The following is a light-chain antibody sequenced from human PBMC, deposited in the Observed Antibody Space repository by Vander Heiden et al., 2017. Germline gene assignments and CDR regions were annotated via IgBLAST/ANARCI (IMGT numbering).Light chain of an antibody. CDR1: QSIRSW. J-gene: IGKJ1*01. CDR2: KAS. V-gene: IGKV1-5*03. Sequence: DIQMTQSPSTLSASVGDRVTITCRASQSIRSWLAWYQQKPGKAPKLLIYKASSLESGVPSRFSGSGSGTEFTLTISSLQPDDFATYYCQQYNSYSRTTFGQGTKVEIK. CDR3: QQYNSYSRTT.